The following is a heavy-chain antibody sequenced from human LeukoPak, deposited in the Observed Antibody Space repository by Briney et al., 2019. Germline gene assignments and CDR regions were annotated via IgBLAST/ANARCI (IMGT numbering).Heavy chain of an antibody. CDR3: ATYNGYYYY. CDR1: GYTLTELA. CDR2: FDPEDGET. D-gene: IGHD3-3*01. J-gene: IGHJ4*02. V-gene: IGHV1-24*01. Sequence: GASVKVSCKVSGYTLTELAMHWVREAPGKGLEWMGGFDPEDGETVYAQKFQGRVTMTEDTSTDTAYMELSSLSSDDTAVYFCATYNGYYYYWGQGTLVTVS.